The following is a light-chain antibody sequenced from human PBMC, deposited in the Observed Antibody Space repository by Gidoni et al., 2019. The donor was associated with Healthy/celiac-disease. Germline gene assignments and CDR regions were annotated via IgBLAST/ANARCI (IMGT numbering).Light chain of an antibody. CDR2: EVS. CDR1: SSDVGGYNY. CDR3: SSYTSSSTLYV. J-gene: IGLJ1*01. V-gene: IGLV2-14*01. Sequence: QSALTQPASVSGSPGQSITISCTGTSSDVGGYNYVSWYQQHPGKAPKLIIYEVSYRPSGVSNRFSGSKSGNTASLSISGLQAEDEADYYCSSYTSSSTLYVFGTGTKVTVL.